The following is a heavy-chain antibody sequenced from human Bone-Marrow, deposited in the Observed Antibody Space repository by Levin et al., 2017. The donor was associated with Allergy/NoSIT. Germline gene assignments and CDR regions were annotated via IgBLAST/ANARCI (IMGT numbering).Heavy chain of an antibody. Sequence: QPGGSLRLSCVASGFTFSSFSMHWVRQSPGTGLEWVAVTSFNGSSQYYMNSVKGRFTISRDNSKNTLYLEMNSLRPDDTAVYYCTRVRRSGVAGSYYYYMDVWGKGTAVAVSS. CDR1: GFTFSSFS. V-gene: IGHV3-30-3*01. J-gene: IGHJ6*03. CDR3: TRVRRSGVAGSYYYYMDV. D-gene: IGHD3-3*01. CDR2: TSFNGSSQ.